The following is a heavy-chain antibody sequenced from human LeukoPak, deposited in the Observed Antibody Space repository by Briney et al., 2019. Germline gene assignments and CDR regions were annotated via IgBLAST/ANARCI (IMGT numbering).Heavy chain of an antibody. CDR3: ARDYAVAGTGWFDP. J-gene: IGHJ5*02. CDR1: GGSISSYY. Sequence: SETLSLTCTVSGGSISSYYWSWLRQPPGKGLEWIGYIYYSGSTNYNPSLKSRVTISVDTSKNQFSLKLSSVTAADTAVYYCARDYAVAGTGWFDPWGQGTLVTVSS. D-gene: IGHD6-19*01. CDR2: IYYSGST. V-gene: IGHV4-59*01.